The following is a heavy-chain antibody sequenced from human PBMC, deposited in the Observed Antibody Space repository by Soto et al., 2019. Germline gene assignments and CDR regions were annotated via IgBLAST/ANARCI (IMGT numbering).Heavy chain of an antibody. D-gene: IGHD3-10*01. CDR1: GFSFSSSA. V-gene: IGHV3-30*04. J-gene: IGHJ5*01. Sequence: PGGSLRLSCXASGFSFSSSAMHWVRQVPGKGLEWVAAISHDESNKYYTDSVKGRFTISRDNSKSTLYLQMTSLRAEDTALYYCAKDLPGELLPTCFDSRGPGTLVTVSS. CDR3: AKDLPGELLPTCFDS. CDR2: ISHDESNK.